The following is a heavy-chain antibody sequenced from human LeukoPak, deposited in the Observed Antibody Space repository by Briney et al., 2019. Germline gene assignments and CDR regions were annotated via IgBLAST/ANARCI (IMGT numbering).Heavy chain of an antibody. CDR3: ARLSGYGEYPDY. Sequence: ASVRVSCKASGYIFSIYGISWVRQAPGQGLEWMGWISVYNGNTNYAQKLQGRVTMTTDTSTSTAYMELRSLRSDDTAVYYCARLSGYGEYPDYWGQGTLVTVSS. D-gene: IGHD3-3*01. J-gene: IGHJ4*02. V-gene: IGHV1-18*01. CDR1: GYIFSIYG. CDR2: ISVYNGNT.